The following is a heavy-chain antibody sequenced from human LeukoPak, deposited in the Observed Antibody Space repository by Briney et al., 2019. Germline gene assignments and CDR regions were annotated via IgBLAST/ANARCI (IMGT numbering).Heavy chain of an antibody. CDR3: ARDPKSPYSSSWSDY. Sequence: ASVKVSCKASGYTFTSYGISWVRQAPGQGLEWMGWINPNSGGTNYAQKFQGRVTMTRDTSISTAYMELSRLRSDDTAVYYCARDPKSPYSSSWSDYWGQGTLVTVSS. J-gene: IGHJ4*02. CDR2: INPNSGGT. V-gene: IGHV1-2*02. CDR1: GYTFTSYG. D-gene: IGHD6-13*01.